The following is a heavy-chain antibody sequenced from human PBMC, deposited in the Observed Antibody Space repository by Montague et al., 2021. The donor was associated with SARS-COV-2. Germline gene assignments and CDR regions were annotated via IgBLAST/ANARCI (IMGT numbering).Heavy chain of an antibody. CDR3: ARTFWGSWFGESWFGP. D-gene: IGHD3-10*01. Sequence: TLSLTCTVSGGSISSSTYYWSWIRQPAGKGLEWIGRIYTNETTNYNPSLKSRVTMSVDTSKNQFSLKLTSVTAADTAVYYCARTFWGSWFGESWFGPWGQGTLVTVSS. V-gene: IGHV4-61*02. CDR2: IYTNETT. CDR1: GGSISSSTYY. J-gene: IGHJ5*02.